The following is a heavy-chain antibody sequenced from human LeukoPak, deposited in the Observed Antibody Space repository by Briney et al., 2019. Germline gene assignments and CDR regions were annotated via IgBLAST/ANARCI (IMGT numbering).Heavy chain of an antibody. CDR3: ARLTGTTLA. J-gene: IGHJ5*02. V-gene: IGHV4-39*01. D-gene: IGHD1-7*01. CDR2: IYYSGST. Sequence: SETLSLTCTVSGGSISSSSYYWGWIRQPPGEGLEWIGSIYYSGSTYYNPSLKSRVTISVDTSKNQFSLKLSSVTAADTAVYYCARLTGTTLAWGQGTLVTVSS. CDR1: GGSISSSSYY.